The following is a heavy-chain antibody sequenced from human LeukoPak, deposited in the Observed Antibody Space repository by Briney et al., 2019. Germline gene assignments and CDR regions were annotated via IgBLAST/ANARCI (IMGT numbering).Heavy chain of an antibody. CDR1: GFTFSSYA. V-gene: IGHV3-23*01. CDR2: ISGSGGST. Sequence: WGSLRLSCAASGFTFSSYAMNWVRQAPGKGLEWVSAISGSGGSTYYADSVEGRFTISRDNYKTTLYLKMNSLRAEDTAVYYCANAGYSSSWSAFDIWGQGTMVTVSS. D-gene: IGHD6-13*01. J-gene: IGHJ3*02. CDR3: ANAGYSSSWSAFDI.